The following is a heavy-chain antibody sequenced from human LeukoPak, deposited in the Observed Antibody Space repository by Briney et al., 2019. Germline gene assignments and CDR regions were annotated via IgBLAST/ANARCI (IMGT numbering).Heavy chain of an antibody. CDR3: AREYYGSGRYSYGMDV. Sequence: PGGSLRLSCAASGFTFSSYGMNWVRKAPGQGLEWVSYISSSGSTIYYADSVKGRFTISRDNAKNSLYLQMNSLRAEGTAVYYCAREYYGSGRYSYGMDVWGQGTTVTVSS. D-gene: IGHD3-10*01. CDR1: GFTFSSYG. J-gene: IGHJ6*02. V-gene: IGHV3-48*03. CDR2: ISSSGSTI.